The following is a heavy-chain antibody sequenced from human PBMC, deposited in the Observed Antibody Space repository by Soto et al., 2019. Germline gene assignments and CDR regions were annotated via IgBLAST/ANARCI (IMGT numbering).Heavy chain of an antibody. CDR2: VKSRVDGETA. CDR3: TTDGPTETSMGVDVFDV. CDR1: GFNFRKAW. D-gene: IGHD3-10*01. Sequence: GGSLRLSCAASGFNFRKAWVSWVRQAPGKSLEWVARVKSRVDGETADYAAAVRGRFTISRQDSESTTYLQMNRLESEDTALYYCTTDGPTETSMGVDVFDVWGQGTMVTVSS. J-gene: IGHJ3*01. V-gene: IGHV3-15*01.